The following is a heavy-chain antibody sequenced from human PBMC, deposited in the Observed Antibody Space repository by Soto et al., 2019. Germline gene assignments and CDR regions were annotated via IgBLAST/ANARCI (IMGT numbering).Heavy chain of an antibody. Sequence: PSETLSHTCAVYGGSFSGYYWSWIRQPPGKGLEWIGDIIHGGTTNYNPSLKSRVTISVDTSKNQFSLKLTSVTAADTAVYYCARAWGGVPDYWGQGTLVTVSS. CDR2: IIHGGTT. CDR1: GGSFSGYY. CDR3: ARAWGGVPDY. D-gene: IGHD3-16*01. V-gene: IGHV4-34*12. J-gene: IGHJ4*02.